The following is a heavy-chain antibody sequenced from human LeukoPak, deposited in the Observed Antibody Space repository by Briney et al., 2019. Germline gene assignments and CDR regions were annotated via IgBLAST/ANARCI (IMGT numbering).Heavy chain of an antibody. CDR3: ARDAYSSGLFDY. CDR2: IYYSGST. CDR1: GGTISTYY. V-gene: IGHV4-59*01. J-gene: IGHJ4*02. D-gene: IGHD6-19*01. Sequence: NPSETLSLTCTVSGGTISTYYWSWIRQPPGKGLEWIGYIYYSGSTNYNPSLKSRVTISVDTSKNQFSLKLSSVTAADTAVYYCARDAYSSGLFDYWGQGTLVTVSS.